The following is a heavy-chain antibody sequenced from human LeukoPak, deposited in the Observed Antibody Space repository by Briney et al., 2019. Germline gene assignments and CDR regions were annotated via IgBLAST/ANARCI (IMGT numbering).Heavy chain of an antibody. CDR3: ARDYGDSTGYYYAFPFDY. J-gene: IGHJ4*02. CDR2: ISSSSSYI. CDR1: GFTFSSYS. Sequence: PGGSLRLSCAASGFTFSSYSMNWVRQAPGKGLEWVSSISSSSSYIYYADSVKGRFTISRNNAKNLLYLQMNSLRAEDTAVYYCARDYGDSTGYYYAFPFDYWGQGTLVTVSS. D-gene: IGHD3-22*01. V-gene: IGHV3-21*01.